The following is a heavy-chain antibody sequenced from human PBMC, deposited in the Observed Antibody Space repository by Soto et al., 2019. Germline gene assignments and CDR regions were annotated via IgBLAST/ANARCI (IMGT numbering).Heavy chain of an antibody. CDR2: IIPLFGTA. J-gene: IGHJ4*02. V-gene: IGHV1-69*01. Sequence: QVQLVQSGAEVKKPGSSVKVSCKASGGTFSTYDICWVRQAPGQGLEWMGGIIPLFGTANYAQKFQGRVTIIADESTRTAYMELRRLRYEDTAVYYCAINEGTDGYKFAYWGQGPLVTVSS. CDR3: AINEGTDGYKFAY. CDR1: GGTFSTYD. D-gene: IGHD5-12*01.